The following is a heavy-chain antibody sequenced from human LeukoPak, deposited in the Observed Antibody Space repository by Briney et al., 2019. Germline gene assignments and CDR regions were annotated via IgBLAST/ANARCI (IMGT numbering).Heavy chain of an antibody. CDR3: ARVDSSGDSDAFDV. D-gene: IGHD3-22*01. V-gene: IGHV7-4-1*02. J-gene: IGHJ3*01. CDR2: ISTNTGNP. Sequence: WISTNTGNPTYALDFTGRFVFSLDTSVTTAYLQITSLKPEDTAVYYCARVDSSGDSDAFDVWGQGTMVTVSS.